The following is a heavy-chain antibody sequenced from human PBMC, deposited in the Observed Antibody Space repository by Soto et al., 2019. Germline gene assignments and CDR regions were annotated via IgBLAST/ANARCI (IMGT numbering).Heavy chain of an antibody. V-gene: IGHV4-34*01. Sequence: SEALSVTCADYGGTFFSYYSSCIRQPPGKGMEWIGEINHSGNTNSTPSLKSRVTISVDTSKNQFSLKLSSVTAAATAVYYCAIDCGYSYGLYYFDYWGQGTLVTVSS. D-gene: IGHD5-18*01. J-gene: IGHJ4*02. CDR3: AIDCGYSYGLYYFDY. CDR1: GGTFFSYY. CDR2: INHSGNT.